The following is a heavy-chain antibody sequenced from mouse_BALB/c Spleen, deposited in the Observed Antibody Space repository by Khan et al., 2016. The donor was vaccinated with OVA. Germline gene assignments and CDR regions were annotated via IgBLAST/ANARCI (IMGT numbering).Heavy chain of an antibody. CDR2: INPSNGGA. CDR3: TRSGYGGFAY. CDR1: GYTFTSYS. V-gene: IGHV1S81*02. Sequence: QVQLKQSGGELAKPGASVKLSCKASGYTFTSYSMYWVKQRPGQGLEWIGGINPSNGGANVNEKVTTRATLTVDKSSSTGYMQRSSLTSADSAVFYWTRSGYGGFAYWGQGILVRVSA. J-gene: IGHJ3*01. D-gene: IGHD3-1*01.